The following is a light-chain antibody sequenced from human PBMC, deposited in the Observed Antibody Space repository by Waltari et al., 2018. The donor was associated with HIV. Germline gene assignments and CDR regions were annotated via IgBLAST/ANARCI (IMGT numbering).Light chain of an antibody. CDR1: QIISSSY. J-gene: IGKJ1*01. CDR3: QQYVSSQT. V-gene: IGKV3-20*01. CDR2: GAS. Sequence: EIVLTQSPGTLSLSPGERATLSCRASQIISSSYLAWYQQKPGQAPRLLMYGASNRATGIPDRFSGSGSGTDFTLTISRLEPEDLAVYYCQQYVSSQTFGQGTKVEIK.